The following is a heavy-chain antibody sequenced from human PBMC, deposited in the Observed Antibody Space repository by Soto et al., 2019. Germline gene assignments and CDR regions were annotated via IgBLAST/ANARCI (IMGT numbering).Heavy chain of an antibody. CDR1: GFTFSSYA. CDR2: ISGSGGST. CDR3: AKESYCSGGSCYSAYYYYYYMDV. J-gene: IGHJ6*03. V-gene: IGHV3-23*01. D-gene: IGHD2-15*01. Sequence: GGSLRLSCAASGFTFSSYAMSWVRQAPGKGLEWVSAISGSGGSTYYADSVKGRFTISRDNSKNTLYLQMNSLRAEDTAVYYCAKESYCSGGSCYSAYYYYYYMDVWGKGTTVTVSS.